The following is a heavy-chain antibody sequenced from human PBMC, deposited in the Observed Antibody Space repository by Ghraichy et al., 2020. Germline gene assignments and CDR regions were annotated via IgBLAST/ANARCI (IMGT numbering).Heavy chain of an antibody. CDR2: ISAYNGNT. D-gene: IGHD2-2*03. CDR1: GYTFTSYG. CDR3: ARDGYCSSTSCCHYYYYYGMDV. J-gene: IGHJ6*02. Sequence: ALVKVSCKASGYTFTSYGISWVRQAPGQGLEWMGWISAYNGNTNYAQKLQGRVTMTTDTSTSTAYMELRSLRSDDTAVYYCARDGYCSSTSCCHYYYYYGMDVWGQGTTVTVSS. V-gene: IGHV1-18*04.